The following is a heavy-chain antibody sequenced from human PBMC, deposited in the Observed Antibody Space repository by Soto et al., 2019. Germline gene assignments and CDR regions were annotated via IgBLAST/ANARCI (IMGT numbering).Heavy chain of an antibody. Sequence: GGSLRLSCAASGFTFSSYAMRWVRQAPGKGLEWVAAISYDGGNTYYADSVKGRFTISRDNSKTTLYLQMNSLRAEDTAVYYCARALVGATTWGQGTLVTVSS. CDR2: ISYDGGNT. J-gene: IGHJ5*02. V-gene: IGHV3-30-3*01. CDR1: GFTFSSYA. D-gene: IGHD1-26*01. CDR3: ARALVGATT.